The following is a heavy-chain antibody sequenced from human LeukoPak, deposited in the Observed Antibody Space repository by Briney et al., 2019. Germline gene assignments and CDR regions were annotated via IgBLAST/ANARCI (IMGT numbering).Heavy chain of an antibody. J-gene: IGHJ6*03. CDR2: INRDGSST. V-gene: IGHV3-74*01. D-gene: IGHD6-13*01. CDR3: ARVGSSSVYYYYYYMDV. CDR1: GFTFSSYW. Sequence: QPGGSLRLSRAASGFTFSSYWIHWVRQAPGKGLAWVSRINRDGSSTDYADSVKGRFTISRDNAKNALYLQMNSLRVEDTAVYYCARVGSSSVYYYYYYMDVWGKGTTVTVSS.